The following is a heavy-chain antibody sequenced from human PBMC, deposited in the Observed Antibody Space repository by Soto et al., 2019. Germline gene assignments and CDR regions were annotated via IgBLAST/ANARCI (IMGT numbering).Heavy chain of an antibody. CDR1: GFTFGSHG. J-gene: IGHJ6*02. CDR3: AKDLRTTISDYGMDV. Sequence: QVQLVESGGGVVQPGGSLRLTCVASGFTFGSHGMHWVRQAPGKGLEWVAVISYDETNEYYVDSVKGRFTISRDNSKSTRYLQMNRLIPEDTAVYKCAKDLRTTISDYGMDVGGQGTKVTVSS. CDR2: ISYDETNE. D-gene: IGHD2-21*01. V-gene: IGHV3-30*18.